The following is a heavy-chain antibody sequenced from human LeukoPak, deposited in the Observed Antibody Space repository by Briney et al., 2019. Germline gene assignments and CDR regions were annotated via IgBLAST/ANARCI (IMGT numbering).Heavy chain of an antibody. CDR1: GGSFSGYY. CDR2: INHSGST. V-gene: IGHV4-34*01. J-gene: IGHJ5*02. Sequence: PSETLSLTCAVYGGSFSGYYWSWIRQPPGKGLEWIGEINHSGSTNYNPSLKSRVTISVDTSKNQFSLKLSSVTAADTAVYYCARRRITIFGVVGYWFDPWGQGTLVTVFS. CDR3: ARRRITIFGVVGYWFDP. D-gene: IGHD3-3*01.